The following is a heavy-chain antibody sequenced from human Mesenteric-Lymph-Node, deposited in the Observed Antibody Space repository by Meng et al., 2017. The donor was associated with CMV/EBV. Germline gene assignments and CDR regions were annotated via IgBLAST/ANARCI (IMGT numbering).Heavy chain of an antibody. CDR2: ISGSGDST. CDR3: ARSRGCSSTSCYPDS. J-gene: IGHJ4*02. V-gene: IGHV3-23*01. Sequence: GESLKISCAASGFPFSSHAMHWVRQAPGKGLEWVSAISGSGDSTYYTDSVKGRFTISRDNSKNTLYLQMNSLRADDTAVYYCARSRGCSSTSCYPDSWGQGTLVTVSS. CDR1: GFPFSSHA. D-gene: IGHD2-2*01.